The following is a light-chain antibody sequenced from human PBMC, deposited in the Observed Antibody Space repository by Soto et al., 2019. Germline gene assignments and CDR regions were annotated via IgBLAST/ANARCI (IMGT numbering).Light chain of an antibody. J-gene: IGKJ4*01. Sequence: EIVLTQSPATLSLSPGERATLSCRASQSVSSYLAWYQQKPGQAPRLLIYDASNRATGIPARFSGSGYGTDITLTIRTLAPEDFAFYYCQPRCDCHLLTFGGGTKVEIQ. CDR3: QPRCDCHLLT. V-gene: IGKV3-11*01. CDR2: DAS. CDR1: QSVSSY.